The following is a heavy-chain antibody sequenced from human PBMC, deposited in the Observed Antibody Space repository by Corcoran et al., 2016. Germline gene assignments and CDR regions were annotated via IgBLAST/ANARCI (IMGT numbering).Heavy chain of an antibody. D-gene: IGHD4-17*01. CDR1: GYTFTSYY. CDR3: ARRTVTILPYDY. CDR2: INPSDGST. V-gene: IGHV1-46*01. Sequence: QVQLVQSGAEVKKPGASVQVSCKASGYTFTSYYMHWVRQAPGQGLEWMGIINPSDGSTTYAQKFQGRVTMTRDTSTSTVYMELSSLRSDDTAVYYWARRTVTILPYDYWGQGTLVTVSS. J-gene: IGHJ4*02.